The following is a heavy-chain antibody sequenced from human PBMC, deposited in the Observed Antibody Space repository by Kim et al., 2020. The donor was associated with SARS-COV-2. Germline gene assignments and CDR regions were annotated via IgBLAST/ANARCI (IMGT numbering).Heavy chain of an antibody. CDR3: ARLGSGAYYDFWSGYYTGGYNWFDP. CDR1: GGSISSYY. J-gene: IGHJ5*02. V-gene: IGHV4-59*13. Sequence: SETLSLTCTVSGGSISSYYWSWIRQPPGKGLEWIGYIYYSGSTNSNPSLKSRVTISVDTSKNQFSLKLSSVTAADTAVYYCARLGSGAYYDFWSGYYTGGYNWFDPWGQGTLVTVSS. CDR2: IYYSGST. D-gene: IGHD3-3*01.